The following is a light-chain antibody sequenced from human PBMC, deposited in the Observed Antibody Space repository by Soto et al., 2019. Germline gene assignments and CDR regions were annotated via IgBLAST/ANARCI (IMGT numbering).Light chain of an antibody. Sequence: QSALTQPASVSGSPGQSITISCTGTSSDVGDYNYVSWYQQHPGKAPKLMIYDVSKRPSGVPDRFSGSKSGNTASLTISGLQAEDEADYYCCSYAGSYTGVFGTGTKLTVL. CDR1: SSDVGDYNY. J-gene: IGLJ1*01. CDR3: CSYAGSYTGV. CDR2: DVS. V-gene: IGLV2-11*01.